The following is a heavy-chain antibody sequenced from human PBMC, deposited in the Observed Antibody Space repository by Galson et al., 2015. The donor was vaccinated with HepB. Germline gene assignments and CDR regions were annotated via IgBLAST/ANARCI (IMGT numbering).Heavy chain of an antibody. V-gene: IGHV3-30-3*01. CDR3: ASATGGAAAGLDY. J-gene: IGHJ4*02. CDR1: GFTFSSYA. CDR2: ISYDGSNK. Sequence: SLRLSCAASGFTFSSYAMHWVRQAPGKGLEWVAVISYDGSNKYYADSVKGRFTISRDNSKNTLYLQMNSLRAEDTAVYYCASATGGAAAGLDYWGQGTLVTVSS. D-gene: IGHD6-13*01.